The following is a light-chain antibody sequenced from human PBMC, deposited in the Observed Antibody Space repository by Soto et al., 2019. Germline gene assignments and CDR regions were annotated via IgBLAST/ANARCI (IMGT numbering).Light chain of an antibody. J-gene: IGLJ1*01. CDR1: SSDVGSYNL. V-gene: IGLV2-23*02. CDR2: EVS. CDR3: CSYAGSSSV. Sequence: QCALTQPASVSGSPGEAITISCTGTSSDVGSYNLVSWYQQHPGKAPKLMIYEVSKRPSGVSNRFSGSKSGNTASLTISGLQAEDEADYYCCSYAGSSSVFGTGTKVTVL.